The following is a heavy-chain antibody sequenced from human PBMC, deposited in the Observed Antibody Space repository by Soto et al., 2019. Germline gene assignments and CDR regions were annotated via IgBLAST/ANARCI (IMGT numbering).Heavy chain of an antibody. V-gene: IGHV3-9*01. D-gene: IGHD3-16*01. CDR2: ISWNSGSI. J-gene: IGHJ3*02. Sequence: EVQLVESGGGLVQPGRSLRLSCAASGFTFDDYAMHWVRQAPGKGLEWVSGISWNSGSIGYADSVKGRFTISRDNAKNSLYLQMNSLRAEDTALYYCAKDRNNHYKTGGAFDIWGQGTMVTVSS. CDR1: GFTFDDYA. CDR3: AKDRNNHYKTGGAFDI.